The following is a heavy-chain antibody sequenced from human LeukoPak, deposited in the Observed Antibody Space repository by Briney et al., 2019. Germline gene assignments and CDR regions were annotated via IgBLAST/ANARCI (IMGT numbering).Heavy chain of an antibody. CDR3: ARDSTYYGSGATGDYYMDV. CDR2: INSDGSST. V-gene: IGHV3-74*01. D-gene: IGHD3-10*01. Sequence: GGSLRLSCAASGFTFSSYWMHWVRQAPGKGLVWVSRINSDGSSTSYAGSVKGRFTISRDNAKNTLHLQMNSLRAEDTAVYYCARDSTYYGSGATGDYYMDVWGKGTTVTISS. CDR1: GFTFSSYW. J-gene: IGHJ6*03.